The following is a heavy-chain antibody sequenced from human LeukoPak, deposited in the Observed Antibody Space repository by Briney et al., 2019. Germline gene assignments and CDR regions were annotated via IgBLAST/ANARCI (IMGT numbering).Heavy chain of an antibody. V-gene: IGHV3-21*01. D-gene: IGHD3-22*01. CDR2: ISSSSSYI. CDR3: ARVEVDSNDYDDAFDI. J-gene: IGHJ3*02. Sequence: GGSLRLSCAAPGFTFSSYTMIWVRQAPGKGLEWVSSISSSSSYIYYADSMKGRFTISRDNAKNSLYLQMNSLRAEDTAVYYCARVEVDSNDYDDAFDIWGQGTMVTVSS. CDR1: GFTFSSYT.